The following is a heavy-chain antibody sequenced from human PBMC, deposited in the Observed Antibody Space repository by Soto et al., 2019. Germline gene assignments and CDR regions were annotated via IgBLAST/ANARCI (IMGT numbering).Heavy chain of an antibody. J-gene: IGHJ4*02. CDR1: GFTFSSYA. V-gene: IGHV3-30-3*01. CDR3: ARGSGYCSSTSCYVGGYFDY. Sequence: GGSLRLSCAASGFTFSSYAMHWVRQAPGKGLEWVAVISYDGSNKYYADSVKGRFTISRDNSKNTLYLQMNSLRAEDTAVYYCARGSGYCSSTSCYVGGYFDYWGQGTLVTVSS. D-gene: IGHD2-2*01. CDR2: ISYDGSNK.